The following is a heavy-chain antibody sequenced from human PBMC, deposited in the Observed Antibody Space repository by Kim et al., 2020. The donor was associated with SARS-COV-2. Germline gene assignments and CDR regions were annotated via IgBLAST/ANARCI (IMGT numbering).Heavy chain of an antibody. Sequence: SETLSLTCTVSGGSISSGGYYWSWIRQHPGKGLEWIGYIYYSGSTYYNPSLKSRVTISVDTSKNQFSLKLISVTAADTAVYDCARSRRGNVLVVYAPIDAFDIWGQGKMVTVSS. CDR2: IYYSGST. CDR3: ARSRRGNVLVVYAPIDAFDI. D-gene: IGHD2-8*02. V-gene: IGHV4-31*03. J-gene: IGHJ3*02. CDR1: GGSISSGGYY.